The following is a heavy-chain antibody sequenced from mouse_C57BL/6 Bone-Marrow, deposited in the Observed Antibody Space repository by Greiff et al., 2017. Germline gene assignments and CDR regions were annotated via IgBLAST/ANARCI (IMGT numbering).Heavy chain of an antibody. CDR3: ARHRGSKYYGLDY. Sequence: EVKRVESGGDLVKPGGSLKLSCAASGFTFSSYGMSWVRQTPDKRLEWVATISSGGSYTYYPDSVKGRFTISRDNAKNTLYLQMSSLKSEDTAMYYGARHRGSKYYGLDYWGQGTTLTVSS. V-gene: IGHV5-6*01. CDR2: ISSGGSYT. D-gene: IGHD1-1*01. CDR1: GFTFSSYG. J-gene: IGHJ2*01.